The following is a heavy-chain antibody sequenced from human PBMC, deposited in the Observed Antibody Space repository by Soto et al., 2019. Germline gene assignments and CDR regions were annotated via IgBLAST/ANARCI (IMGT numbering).Heavy chain of an antibody. CDR1: GGTFSSYA. CDR2: IIPIFGTA. CDR3: ARSGYGDYIRYFDY. D-gene: IGHD4-17*01. V-gene: IGHV1-69*06. J-gene: IGHJ4*02. Sequence: SVKVSCKASGGTFSSYAISWVRQAPGQGLEWMGGIIPIFGTANYAQKFQGRVTITADKSTSTAYMELSSLRSEDTAVYYCARSGYGDYIRYFDYWGQGTMVTVSS.